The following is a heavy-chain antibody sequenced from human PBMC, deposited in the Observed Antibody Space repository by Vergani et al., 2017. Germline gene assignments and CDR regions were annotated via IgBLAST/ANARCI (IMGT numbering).Heavy chain of an antibody. CDR3: ARDQAWELQDDDAFDI. CDR2: INPNRGGT. CDR1: GYTFTGYY. Sequence: QVQLVQSGAEVKKPGASVKVSCKASGYTFTGYYMHWVRQAPGQGLEWMGWINPNRGGTNYAQKFQGRVTMTRDTSISTAYMELSRLRSDDTAVYYCARDQAWELQDDDAFDIWRQGTMVTVSS. J-gene: IGHJ3*02. D-gene: IGHD1-26*01. V-gene: IGHV1-2*02.